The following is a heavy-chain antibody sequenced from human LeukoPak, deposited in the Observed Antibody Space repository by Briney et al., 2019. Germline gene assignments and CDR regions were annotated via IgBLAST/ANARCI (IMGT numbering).Heavy chain of an antibody. CDR3: AREYILTAYYGDY. J-gene: IGHJ4*02. CDR1: GFTFNAYN. D-gene: IGHD3-9*01. CDR2: INPKSGGA. V-gene: IGHV1-2*02. Sequence: ASVKVSCKASGFTFNAYNIHWVRQAPGQGLEWMGWINPKSGGANYAQKFQGRLTMTWDTSISTAYTELSRLRSDDTAVYYCAREYILTAYYGDYWGQGTLVTVSS.